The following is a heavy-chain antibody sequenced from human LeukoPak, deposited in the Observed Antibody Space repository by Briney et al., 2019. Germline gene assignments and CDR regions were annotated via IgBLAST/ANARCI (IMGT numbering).Heavy chain of an antibody. CDR3: AKCGLRYFDWSDY. V-gene: IGHV3-23*01. Sequence: PGGSLRLSCAASGLTFSSYAMGWVRQAPGKGLEWVSAISGSGGSTYYADSVKGRFTISRDNSKNTLYLQMNSLRAEDTAVYYCAKCGLRYFDWSDYWGQGTLVTVSS. CDR1: GLTFSSYA. J-gene: IGHJ4*02. D-gene: IGHD3-9*01. CDR2: ISGSGGST.